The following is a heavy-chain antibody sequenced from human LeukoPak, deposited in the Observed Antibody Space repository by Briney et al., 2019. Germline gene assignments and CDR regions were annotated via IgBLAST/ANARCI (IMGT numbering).Heavy chain of an antibody. CDR3: ARTDYGDYGYYYYMDV. D-gene: IGHD4-17*01. CDR1: GGSISSYY. V-gene: IGHV4-59*01. Sequence: SETLSLTCTVSGGSISSYYWSWIRQPPGKGLEWIGYIYYSGSTNYNPPLKSRVTISVDTSKNQFSLKLSSVTAADTAVYYCARTDYGDYGYYYYMDVWGKGTTVTVSS. J-gene: IGHJ6*03. CDR2: IYYSGST.